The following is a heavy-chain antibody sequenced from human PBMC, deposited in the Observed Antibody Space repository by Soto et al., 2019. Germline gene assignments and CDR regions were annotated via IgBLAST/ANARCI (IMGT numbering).Heavy chain of an antibody. CDR3: ARNPGEPPVYYGMDV. CDR2: IYYSGST. Sequence: SETLSLTCTVPGGSTSSGGYYWSWIRQHPGKGLEWIGYIYYSGSTYYNPSLKSRVTISVDTSKNQFSLKLSSVTAADTAVYYCARNPGEPPVYYGMDVWGQGTTVTVSS. CDR1: GGSTSSGGYY. J-gene: IGHJ6*02. V-gene: IGHV4-31*03. D-gene: IGHD3-10*01.